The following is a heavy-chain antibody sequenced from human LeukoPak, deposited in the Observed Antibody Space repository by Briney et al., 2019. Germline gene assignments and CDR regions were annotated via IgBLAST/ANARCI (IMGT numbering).Heavy chain of an antibody. D-gene: IGHD2-2*01. Sequence: ASVKVSCKASGYTFTSYGISWVRQAPGQGLEWMGGIIPIFGTANYAQKFRGRVTITADKSTGTAYMELSSLRSEDTAVYYCARTDGRYCSSTSCYGAPYFDYWGQGTLVTVSS. CDR1: GYTFTSYG. CDR2: IIPIFGTA. J-gene: IGHJ4*02. CDR3: ARTDGRYCSSTSCYGAPYFDY. V-gene: IGHV1-69*06.